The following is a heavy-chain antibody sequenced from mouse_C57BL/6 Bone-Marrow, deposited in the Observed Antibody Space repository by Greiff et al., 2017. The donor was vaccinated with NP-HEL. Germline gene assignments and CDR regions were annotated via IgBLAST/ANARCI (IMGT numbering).Heavy chain of an antibody. CDR2: ISSGSSTI. Sequence: EVKLVESGGGLVKPGGSLKLSCAASGFTFSDYGMHWVRQAPEKGLEWVAYISSGSSTIYYADTVKGRFTISRDNAKNTLFLQITSLRSEDTAMYYCARWGYPYAMDYWGQGTSVTVSS. V-gene: IGHV5-17*01. CDR3: ARWGYPYAMDY. D-gene: IGHD2-2*01. CDR1: GFTFSDYG. J-gene: IGHJ4*01.